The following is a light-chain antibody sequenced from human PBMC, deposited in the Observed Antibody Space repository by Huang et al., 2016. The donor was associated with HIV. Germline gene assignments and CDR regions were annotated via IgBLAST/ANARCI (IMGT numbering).Light chain of an antibody. CDR3: QQYNNWPRT. CDR1: QSVVSN. J-gene: IGKJ1*01. Sequence: EIVMTQSPATLSVSPGERATLSCRASQSVVSNLAWYQQKPGQAPRLLIFGAYNRATGIAGRFSGSGSVTEFTLSISSLQSEDSAIYYCQQYNNWPRTFGQGTKVEIK. CDR2: GAY. V-gene: IGKV3-15*01.